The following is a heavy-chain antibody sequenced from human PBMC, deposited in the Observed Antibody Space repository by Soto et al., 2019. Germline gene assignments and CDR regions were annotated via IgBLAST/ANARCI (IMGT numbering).Heavy chain of an antibody. J-gene: IGHJ5*02. CDR1: GGSFSGYY. D-gene: IGHD3-3*01. CDR3: ARGPWYYDFWSGYYRWFDP. Sequence: PSETLSLTCAVYGGSFSGYYWSWIRQPPGKGLEWIGEINHSGSTNYNPSLKSRVTISVDTSKNQFSLKLSSVTAADTAVYYCARGPWYYDFWSGYYRWFDPWGQGTLVTVSS. CDR2: INHSGST. V-gene: IGHV4-34*01.